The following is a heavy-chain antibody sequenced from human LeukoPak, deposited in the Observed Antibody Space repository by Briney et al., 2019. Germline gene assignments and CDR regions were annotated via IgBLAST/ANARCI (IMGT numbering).Heavy chain of an antibody. D-gene: IGHD3-16*02. CDR3: ARVGGELPYYFDY. Sequence: PSETLSLTCSVSGYSISSGYYWAWLRQPPGKGLEWLGSIYHSGSTYYNPSLKSRVTISVDTSKNQFSLQLSSVTAADTAVYYCARVGGELPYYFDYWGQGTLVTVSS. CDR1: GYSISSGYY. J-gene: IGHJ4*02. CDR2: IYHSGST. V-gene: IGHV4-38-2*02.